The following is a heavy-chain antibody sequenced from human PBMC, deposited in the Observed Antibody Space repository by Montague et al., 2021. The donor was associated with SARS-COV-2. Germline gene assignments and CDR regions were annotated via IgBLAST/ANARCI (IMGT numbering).Heavy chain of an antibody. J-gene: IGHJ6*02. CDR2: IYSGGST. D-gene: IGHD6-19*01. CDR1: GFTVSSNY. V-gene: IGHV3-53*04. CDR3: AREGQIGWYDPWYYYGMDV. Sequence: SLRLSCAASGFTVSSNYMSWVRQAPGKGLEWVSVIYSGGSTYYADSVKGRFTISRHNSKNTLYLQMNSLRAGDTAVYYCAREGQIGWYDPWYYYGMDVWGQGTTVTVSS.